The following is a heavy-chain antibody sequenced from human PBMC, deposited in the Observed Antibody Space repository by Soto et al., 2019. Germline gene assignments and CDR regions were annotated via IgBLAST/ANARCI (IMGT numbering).Heavy chain of an antibody. CDR3: ASSIN. CDR2: IWYDGSNK. V-gene: IGHV3-33*03. CDR1: GFPFSSYG. Sequence: GGSLRLSCAASGFPFSSYGMHWVRQAPGKGLDWVGVIWYDGSNKDYAESVKGRFTISRDNSKNMLYLQMNSLRADDTAVYYCASSINWGQGTLVTFSS. J-gene: IGHJ4*02.